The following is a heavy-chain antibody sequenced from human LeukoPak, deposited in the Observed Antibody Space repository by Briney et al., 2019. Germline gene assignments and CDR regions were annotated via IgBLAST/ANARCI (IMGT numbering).Heavy chain of an antibody. D-gene: IGHD5-12*01. CDR3: ARFPRDPWRFDY. CDR2: IKEDGSES. J-gene: IGHJ4*02. Sequence: PGGSLRLSCVVSGFTFSSDWMTWVRQAPGKRLEWVANIKEDGSESYYVDSVKGRFTISRDNTKNSLYLQMNSLRAEDTAVYYCARFPRDPWRFDYWGQGTLVSVSS. V-gene: IGHV3-7*03. CDR1: GFTFSSDW.